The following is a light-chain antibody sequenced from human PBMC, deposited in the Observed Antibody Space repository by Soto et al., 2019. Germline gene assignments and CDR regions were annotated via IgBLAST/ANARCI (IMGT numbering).Light chain of an antibody. CDR1: QSVSSSY. V-gene: IGKV3-20*01. J-gene: IGKJ4*01. CDR3: QQYGSSPLT. CDR2: GAS. Sequence: ENVLTQSPCTLSLSPGERATLSCRASQSVSSSYLAWYQQKPGQAPRLLIYGASSRATGIPDRFSGSGSGTDFTLTISRLEPEDFAVYSCQQYGSSPLTFGGGTKVDIK.